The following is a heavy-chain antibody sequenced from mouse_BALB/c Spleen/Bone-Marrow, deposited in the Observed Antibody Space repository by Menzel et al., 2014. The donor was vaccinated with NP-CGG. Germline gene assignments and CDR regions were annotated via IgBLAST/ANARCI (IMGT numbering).Heavy chain of an antibody. D-gene: IGHD2-4*01. CDR3: ARDINYDIYWYFDD. V-gene: IGHV7-3*02. CDR1: GFTFTDYY. CDR2: IRNKANGYTT. Sequence: EVHLVESGGGLVQPGGSLRLSCATSGFTFTDYYMSWVRQPPGKALEWLGFIRNKANGYTTEYSASVKGRFTISRDNSQSILYLRMNTLRAEDSATYYCARDINYDIYWYFDDWGAGTTVTVSS. J-gene: IGHJ1*01.